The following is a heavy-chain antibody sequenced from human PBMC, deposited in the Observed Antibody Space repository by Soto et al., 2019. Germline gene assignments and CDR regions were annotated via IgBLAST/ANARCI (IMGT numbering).Heavy chain of an antibody. CDR1: GGSISSGDYY. Sequence: QVQLQESGPGLVKPSQTLSLTCTVSGGSISSGDYYWSWIRQPPGKGLEWIGYIYYSGSTYYNPSLKSRVTISVDTSKNQFSLKLSSVTAADTAVYYCARDQDGTTEGGWYFDLWGRGTLVTVSS. V-gene: IGHV4-30-4*01. D-gene: IGHD1-7*01. CDR3: ARDQDGTTEGGWYFDL. J-gene: IGHJ2*01. CDR2: IYYSGST.